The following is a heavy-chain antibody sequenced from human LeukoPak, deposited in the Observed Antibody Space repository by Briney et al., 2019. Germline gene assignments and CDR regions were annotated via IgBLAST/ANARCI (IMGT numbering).Heavy chain of an antibody. CDR3: ARGLAAAGLYYYYYMDV. J-gene: IGHJ6*03. Sequence: SETLSLTCTVSGGSISSSSYYWSWIRQPPGKGLEWIGEINHSGSTNYNPSLKSRVTISVDTSKNQFSLKLSSVTAADTAVYYCARGLAAAGLYYYYYMDVWGKGTTVTVSS. CDR2: INHSGST. V-gene: IGHV4-39*07. CDR1: GGSISSSSYY. D-gene: IGHD6-13*01.